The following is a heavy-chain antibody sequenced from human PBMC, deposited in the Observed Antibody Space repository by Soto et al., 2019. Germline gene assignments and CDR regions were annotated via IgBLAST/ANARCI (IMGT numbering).Heavy chain of an antibody. CDR2: ISSSGSTI. V-gene: IGHV3-11*01. Sequence: GGSLRLSCAASGFTFSDYYMSWIRQAPGKGLEWVSYISSSGSTIYYEYSVKVRFTISSDNAKNSLYLQMNSLRAEDTAVYYCARHRPIVATIYYYYYYGMDXWGQGTTLTVS. CDR1: GFTFSDYY. D-gene: IGHD5-12*01. J-gene: IGHJ6*02. CDR3: ARHRPIVATIYYYYYYGMDX.